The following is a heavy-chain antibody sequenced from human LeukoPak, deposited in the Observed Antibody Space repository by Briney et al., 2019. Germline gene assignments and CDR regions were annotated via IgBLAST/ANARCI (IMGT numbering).Heavy chain of an antibody. V-gene: IGHV5-51*01. D-gene: IGHD2-21*02. CDR1: GYSFNTYW. Sequence: GESLKISCQGSGYSFNTYWIGWVRHMPGKGLEWMGIFYGGGSDTRYSPSFQGQLTVTADKTISTAYLQWSSLKASDSAMYYCARARGCYSGDCYADYWGQGTLVTVSS. CDR3: ARARGCYSGDCYADY. CDR2: FYGGGSDT. J-gene: IGHJ4*02.